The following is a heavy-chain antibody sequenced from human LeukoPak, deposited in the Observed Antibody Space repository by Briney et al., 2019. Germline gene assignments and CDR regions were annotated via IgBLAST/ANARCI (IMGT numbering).Heavy chain of an antibody. CDR1: CGSFSGYY. V-gene: IGHV4-34*01. CDR2: VNHSGST. CDR3: ARGAEVQTDIVVVVAATRFDY. D-gene: IGHD2-15*01. Sequence: SETLSLTCPVYCGSFSGYYWSWIRQPPGKGLEWIWEVNHSGSTNYNPSLKTRVPIPVDTSKNQFSLKLSSVNAADAAVYYCARGAEVQTDIVVVVAATRFDYWGQGTLVSVSS. J-gene: IGHJ4*02.